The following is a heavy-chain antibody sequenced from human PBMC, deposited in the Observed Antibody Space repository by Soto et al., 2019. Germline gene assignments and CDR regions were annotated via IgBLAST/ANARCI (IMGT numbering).Heavy chain of an antibody. Sequence: QPGGSLRLSCAASGFTFSSYSMNWVRQAPGKGLEWVSYISSSSSTIYYADSVKGRFTISRDNAENSLYLQMNSLRDEDTAVYYCARDHSALGSYGYFYWGQGTLVTVSS. D-gene: IGHD5-18*01. CDR2: ISSSSSTI. CDR3: ARDHSALGSYGYFY. V-gene: IGHV3-48*02. J-gene: IGHJ4*02. CDR1: GFTFSSYS.